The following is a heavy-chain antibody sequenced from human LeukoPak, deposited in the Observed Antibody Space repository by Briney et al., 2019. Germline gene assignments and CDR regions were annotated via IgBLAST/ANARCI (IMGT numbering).Heavy chain of an antibody. Sequence: SETLSLTCAVSGGSISSSNWWSWVRQPPGKGLEWIGEIYHSGSTNYNSSLKSRVTISVDTSKNQFSLNLFSVTAADTAVYYCARRGYRVSGPGQPWGCWGQGTLVTVSS. CDR3: ARRGYRVSGPGQPWGC. V-gene: IGHV4-4*02. CDR2: IYHSGST. CDR1: GGSISSSNW. J-gene: IGHJ4*02. D-gene: IGHD6-13*01.